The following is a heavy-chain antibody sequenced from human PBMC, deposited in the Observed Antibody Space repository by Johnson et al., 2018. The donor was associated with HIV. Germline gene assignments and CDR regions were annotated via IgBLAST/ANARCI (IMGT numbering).Heavy chain of an antibody. D-gene: IGHD6-6*01. CDR3: ASVRRQLVRLSAFDI. CDR2: IKQAGSAK. Sequence: EVQLVESGGGLVQPGGSLRLSCAASGFTFNNHWMTWVRQATGKGLEWVANIKQAGSAKYYVDSVKGRFTISRDNAKNSLHLQMNSLRAEDTAVYFCASVRRQLVRLSAFDIWGQGTLVTVSS. V-gene: IGHV3-7*01. J-gene: IGHJ3*02. CDR1: GFTFNNHW.